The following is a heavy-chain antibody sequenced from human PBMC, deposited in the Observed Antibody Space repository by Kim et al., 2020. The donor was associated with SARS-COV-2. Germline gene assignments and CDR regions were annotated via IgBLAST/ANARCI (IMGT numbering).Heavy chain of an antibody. CDR1: GGSISSGTW. CDR2: IYHSGTT. J-gene: IGHJ2*01. V-gene: IGHV4-4*02. CDR3: AKKENYYDTSGFYWYFHL. D-gene: IGHD3-22*01. Sequence: SETLSLTCAVSGGSISSGTWWNWVRQPPGKGLEWIGEIYHSGTTNFNPSLQRRVTISVDKSKNQFSLRLTSVTAADTAVYYCAKKENYYDTSGFYWYFHL.